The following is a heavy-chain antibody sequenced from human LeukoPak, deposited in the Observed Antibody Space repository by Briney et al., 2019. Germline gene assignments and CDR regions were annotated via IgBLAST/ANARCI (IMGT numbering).Heavy chain of an antibody. Sequence: GRSLRLSCAASGFTFSSYAMHWVRQAPGKGLEWVAVISYDGSNKYYADSVKGRFTISRDNSKNTLYLQMNSLRAEDTAVYYCARVRSRGDRHDAFDIWGQGTMVTVSS. CDR2: ISYDGSNK. D-gene: IGHD2/OR15-2a*01. CDR1: GFTFSSYA. CDR3: ARVRSRGDRHDAFDI. J-gene: IGHJ3*02. V-gene: IGHV3-30*04.